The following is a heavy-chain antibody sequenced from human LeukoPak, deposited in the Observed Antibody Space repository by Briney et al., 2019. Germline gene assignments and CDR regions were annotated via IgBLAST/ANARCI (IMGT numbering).Heavy chain of an antibody. V-gene: IGHV4-59*04. D-gene: IGHD6-13*01. CDR1: GGSIGSYY. CDR3: AREGIAAAGPGY. Sequence: SETLSLTCTVSGGSIGSYYWSWIRQPPGKGLEWIGFIYYSGSTYYNPSLKSRVTISVDTSKNQFSLKLSSVTAADTSVYYCAREGIAAAGPGYWGQGTLVTVSS. J-gene: IGHJ4*02. CDR2: IYYSGST.